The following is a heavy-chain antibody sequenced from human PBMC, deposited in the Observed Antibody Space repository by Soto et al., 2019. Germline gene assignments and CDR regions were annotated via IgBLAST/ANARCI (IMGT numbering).Heavy chain of an antibody. CDR2: IRSKASGGTA. CDR1: GFTFGDYA. V-gene: IGHV3-49*03. J-gene: IGHJ3*02. D-gene: IGHD3-16*01. CDR3: SRGLLGVRAFYI. Sequence: EVQLVESGGDLVQPGRSLRLSCTTSGFTFGDYAVSWLRQAPGKGREWVSFIRSKASGGTAEYAASVKGRFTISSDDSKSIAYLQMNSLKTEDTAVYYCSRGLLGVRAFYIWGKGTMVTVSS.